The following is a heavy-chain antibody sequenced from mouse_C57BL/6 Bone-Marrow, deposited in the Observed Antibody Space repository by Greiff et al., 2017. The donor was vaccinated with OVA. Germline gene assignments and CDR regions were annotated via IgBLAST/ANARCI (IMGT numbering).Heavy chain of an antibody. D-gene: IGHD2-5*01. CDR2: ISYDGSN. CDR3: ARENSNYSYWYFDV. CDR1: GYSITSGYY. J-gene: IGHJ1*03. Sequence: VQLQQSGPGLVKPSQSLSLTCSVTGYSITSGYYWNWIRQFPGNKLEWMGYISYDGSNNYNPSLKNRISITRDTSKNQFFLKLNSVTTEDTATYYCARENSNYSYWYFDVWGTGTTVTVSS. V-gene: IGHV3-6*01.